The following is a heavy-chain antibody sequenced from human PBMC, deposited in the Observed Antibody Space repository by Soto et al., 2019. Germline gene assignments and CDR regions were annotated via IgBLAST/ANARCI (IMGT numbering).Heavy chain of an antibody. J-gene: IGHJ4*02. V-gene: IGHV1-18*01. CDR3: ARYTSYCTNGVCPRNYFDY. CDR1: GYTFTSYG. Sequence: ASVKVSCKASGYTFTSYGISWVRQAPGQGLEWMGWISAYNGNTNYAQKLQGRVTMTTDTSTSTAYMELRSLRSDDTAVYYFARYTSYCTNGVCPRNYFDYWGQGTLVTVSS. D-gene: IGHD2-8*01. CDR2: ISAYNGNT.